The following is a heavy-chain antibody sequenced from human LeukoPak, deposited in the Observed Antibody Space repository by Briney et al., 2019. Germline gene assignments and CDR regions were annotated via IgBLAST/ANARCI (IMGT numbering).Heavy chain of an antibody. J-gene: IGHJ5*02. CDR2: IRYDESNK. Sequence: GGSLRLSCAASGFIFSNYGMHWVRQAPGKGLEWVAFIRYDESNKFYADSVKGRFTISRDNSKNILFLQMNSLRAVDTAVYYCATMQWLEGVDWFDPWGQGTLVTVSS. D-gene: IGHD6-19*01. V-gene: IGHV3-30*02. CDR3: ATMQWLEGVDWFDP. CDR1: GFIFSNYG.